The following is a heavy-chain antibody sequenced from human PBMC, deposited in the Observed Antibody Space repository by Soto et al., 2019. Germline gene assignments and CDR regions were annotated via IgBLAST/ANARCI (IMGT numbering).Heavy chain of an antibody. Sequence: QAQLEQSGGEVKKPGSSVKVSCKASRVAFSKFIVTWVRQAPGLGLEWVGGIIPIFGTANYAQKFQGRVTITAGESPRTSYTEVNSLRSEDTAVYYCAKVRYSSPMGYYYGMDIWGQGTTVPVSS. V-gene: IGHV1-69*01. J-gene: IGHJ6*02. D-gene: IGHD6-19*01. CDR2: IIPIFGTA. CDR1: RVAFSKFI. CDR3: AKVRYSSPMGYYYGMDI.